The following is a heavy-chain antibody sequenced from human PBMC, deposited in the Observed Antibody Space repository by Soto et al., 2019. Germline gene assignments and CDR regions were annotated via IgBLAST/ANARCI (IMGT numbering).Heavy chain of an antibody. V-gene: IGHV4-61*01. D-gene: IGHD5-18*01. CDR1: GDSVNSENYY. Sequence: SETLSLTCRVSGDSVNSENYYWTWIRQSPGKGLEWIGYAHSSGRTNYSPSLKSRVTISVDTPMNQFSLKLTSVTAADTAVYYCARDIRGYSRALDYWGQGTLVTVSS. J-gene: IGHJ4*02. CDR3: ARDIRGYSRALDY. CDR2: AHSSGRT.